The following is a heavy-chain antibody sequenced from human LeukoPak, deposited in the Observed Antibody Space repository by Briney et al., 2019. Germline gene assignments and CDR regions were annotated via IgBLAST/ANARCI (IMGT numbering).Heavy chain of an antibody. CDR1: GYTFTGYY. D-gene: IGHD2-2*01. CDR3: ARDIPEGYCSSTSCQRGSPGWFDP. V-gene: IGHV1-2*02. J-gene: IGHJ5*02. CDR2: INPNSGGT. Sequence: ASVKVSCKASGYTFTGYYMHWVRQAPGQGLEWMGWINPNSGGTNYAQKFQGRVTMTRDTSISTAYMELSRLRSEDTAVYYCARDIPEGYCSSTSCQRGSPGWFDPWGQGTLVTVSS.